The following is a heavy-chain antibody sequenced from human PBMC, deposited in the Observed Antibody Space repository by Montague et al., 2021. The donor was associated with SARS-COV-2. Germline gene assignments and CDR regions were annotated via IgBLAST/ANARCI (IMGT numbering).Heavy chain of an antibody. CDR2: IYPAGST. D-gene: IGHD2-21*02. CDR3: ARELRGSDWQLDY. Sequence: SETRSLTCSVSGGSISRSNYYWGWIRQPPGKGLEWVGNIYPAGSTYYNPSLNSRATIFVDTSNSQFSLKLTSVTAADTAVYYCARELRGSDWQLDYWGQGTLVSVSS. CDR1: GGSISRSNYY. V-gene: IGHV4-39*07. J-gene: IGHJ4*02.